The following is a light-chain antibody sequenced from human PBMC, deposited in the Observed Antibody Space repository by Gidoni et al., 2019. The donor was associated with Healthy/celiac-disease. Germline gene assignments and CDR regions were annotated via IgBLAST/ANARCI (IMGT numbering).Light chain of an antibody. Sequence: DIQMTQTPSTLSASIGDRVTITCRASQSISSWLAWYQQKPGKAPKLLIYKASSLESGVPSRFSGSGSGTEFTLTISSLQPDDFATYYCQQYNSYPYTFGQGTKLEIK. CDR2: KAS. CDR3: QQYNSYPYT. CDR1: QSISSW. V-gene: IGKV1-5*03. J-gene: IGKJ2*01.